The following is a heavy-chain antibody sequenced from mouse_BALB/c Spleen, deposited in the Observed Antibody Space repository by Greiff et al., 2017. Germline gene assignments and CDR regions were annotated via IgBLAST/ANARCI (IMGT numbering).Heavy chain of an antibody. CDR3: ARGGLGRAFAY. V-gene: IGHV1S56*01. Sequence: VQLQQSGPELVKPGASVKISCTASGYTFTSYDINWVKQRPGQGLVWIGWIFRGDGSTKYNEKFKGKSTLTADKSTSTAYMQLSSLTSEDSAIYFCARGGLGRAFAYWGQGTLVTVSA. CDR2: IFRGDGST. J-gene: IGHJ3*01. CDR1: GYTFTSYD. D-gene: IGHD3-3*01.